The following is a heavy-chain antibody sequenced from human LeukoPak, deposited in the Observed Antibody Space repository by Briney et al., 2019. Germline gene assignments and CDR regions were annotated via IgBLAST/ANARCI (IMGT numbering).Heavy chain of an antibody. CDR3: ARRIAAASPFDP. V-gene: IGHV3-11*01. D-gene: IGHD6-13*01. J-gene: IGHJ5*02. CDR2: ITSSDSTI. CDR1: GFTFSYYY. Sequence: GGALRLSCAASGFTFSYYYMSWIRQAPGKGLEGVSYITSSDSTIYYADSVKGRFTISRDNAKNSLYLQMNSLRAEDTAVYYCARRIAAASPFDPWGQGTLVTVSS.